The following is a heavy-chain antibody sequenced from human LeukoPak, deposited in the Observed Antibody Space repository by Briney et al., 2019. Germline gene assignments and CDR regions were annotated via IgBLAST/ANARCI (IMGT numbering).Heavy chain of an antibody. D-gene: IGHD6-19*01. Sequence: GGSLRLSCAASGFTFSSYGMHWVRQAPGKGLEGVAVISYDGSNKYYADSVKGRFTISRDNSKNTVYLQMNSLRTEDTAVYYCATKLSYSSGWFWGQGTLVTVSS. CDR1: GFTFSSYG. CDR3: ATKLSYSSGWF. CDR2: ISYDGSNK. J-gene: IGHJ4*02. V-gene: IGHV3-30*03.